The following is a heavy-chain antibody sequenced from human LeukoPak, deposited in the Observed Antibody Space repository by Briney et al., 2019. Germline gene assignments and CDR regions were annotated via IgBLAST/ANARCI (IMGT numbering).Heavy chain of an antibody. D-gene: IGHD5-12*01. V-gene: IGHV3-11*01. J-gene: IGHJ4*02. CDR3: AREIVAGTFDY. Sequence: GGSLRLSCAASGFTFSEYYMSWIRQAPGKGLEWVADISSSGDIVSYGESVQGRFTTSRDNAKDSLSLQLNSLRADDTAVYYCAREIVAGTFDYWGQGTLVTVSS. CDR2: ISSSGDIV. CDR1: GFTFSEYY.